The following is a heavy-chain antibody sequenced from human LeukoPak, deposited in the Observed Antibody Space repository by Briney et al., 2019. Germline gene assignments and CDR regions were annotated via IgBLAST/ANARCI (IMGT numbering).Heavy chain of an antibody. D-gene: IGHD3-10*01. CDR1: GGSISGYC. J-gene: IGHJ5*02. Sequence: SETLSLTCTVSGGSISGYCWSWIRQPAGKGLEWIGRVYTSGSTIYNPSLKSRVTMSTDTSRNQFSLTLTSVTAADTAVYYCAKSPSGRGGYNWFDPWGQGILVTVSS. CDR2: VYTSGST. CDR3: AKSPSGRGGYNWFDP. V-gene: IGHV4-4*07.